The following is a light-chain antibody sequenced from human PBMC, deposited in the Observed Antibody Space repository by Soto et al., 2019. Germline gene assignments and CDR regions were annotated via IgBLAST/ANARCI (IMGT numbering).Light chain of an antibody. CDR3: QQFNTYPYT. V-gene: IGKV1-13*02. CDR1: QGISSA. J-gene: IGKJ2*01. Sequence: ALQLTQSPPSLSASVGDRVTITCRASQGISSALAWYQQKPGNAPNLLIFDASTLESGVPSKFSGSGSGTDFTLTISSLQPEDFATYYCQQFNTYPYTFGQGTKLEIK. CDR2: DAS.